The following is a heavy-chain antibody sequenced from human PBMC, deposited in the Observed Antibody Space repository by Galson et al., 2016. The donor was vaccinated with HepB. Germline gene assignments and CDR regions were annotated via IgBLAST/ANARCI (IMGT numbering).Heavy chain of an antibody. CDR2: IIPMFGTA. CDR3: ARDRPSHAQYYFDY. CDR1: EGTFSSYT. J-gene: IGHJ4*02. Sequence: SVKVSCKASEGTFSSYTITWVRQAPGQGLEWMGGIIPMFGTANYAQKLQGRDTITADKSTSTAYMDLSSLRSEATAVYYCARDRPSHAQYYFDYWGQGTLVTVSS. V-gene: IGHV1-69*06.